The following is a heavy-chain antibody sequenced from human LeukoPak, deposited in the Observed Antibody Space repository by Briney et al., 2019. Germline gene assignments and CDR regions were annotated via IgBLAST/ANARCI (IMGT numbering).Heavy chain of an antibody. CDR1: GFTFSNFG. Sequence: PGTPLRLSCAAHGFTFSNFGMHWVRQAPGKGLEWVAFISYAESNKFYADSVKGRFTISRDNSKNTLSLHVNSLRTEDTAVYYCAKASGEAYYYEMDVWGQGTTLILCS. J-gene: IGHJ6*02. D-gene: IGHD2-15*01. CDR2: ISYAESNK. V-gene: IGHV3-30*18. CDR3: AKASGEAYYYEMDV.